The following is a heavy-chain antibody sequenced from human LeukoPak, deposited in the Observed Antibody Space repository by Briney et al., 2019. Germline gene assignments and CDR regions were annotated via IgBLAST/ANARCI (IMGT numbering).Heavy chain of an antibody. CDR3: AKDGKVGRGSYYSDPYYYYMDV. V-gene: IGHV3-23*01. CDR2: ISGSGGST. Sequence: GGSLRLSCAASGFTFSSYAMSWVRQAPGKGLEWASAISGSGGSTYYADSVKGRFTISRDNSKNTLYLQMNSLRAEDTAVYYCAKDGKVGRGSYYSDPYYYYMDVWGKGTTVTVSS. J-gene: IGHJ6*03. CDR1: GFTFSSYA. D-gene: IGHD1-26*01.